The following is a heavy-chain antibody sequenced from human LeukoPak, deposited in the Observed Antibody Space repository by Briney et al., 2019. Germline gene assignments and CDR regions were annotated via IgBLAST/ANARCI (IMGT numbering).Heavy chain of an antibody. CDR3: ARDPATSYYLDS. Sequence: ASVKVSCKASGYTFTSYDINWVRQATGQGLEWMGWMNPNSGNTGYAQKFQGRVTMTRNTSISTAYMELSSLRSEDTAVYSCARDPATSYYLDSWGQGILVTVSS. CDR2: MNPNSGNT. V-gene: IGHV1-8*01. J-gene: IGHJ4*02. CDR1: GYTFTSYD.